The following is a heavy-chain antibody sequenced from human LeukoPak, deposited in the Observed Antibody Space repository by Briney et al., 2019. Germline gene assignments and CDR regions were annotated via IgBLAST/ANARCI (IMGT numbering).Heavy chain of an antibody. CDR1: GFTFSDYY. Sequence: PGGSLRLYCAASGFTFSDYYMRWIRQAPGKGLEWVSYISSSGSTIYYADSVKGRFTISRDNAKNSLYLQMNSLRAEDTAVYYCARDYYDSSGYYYGLDYWGQGTLVTVSS. J-gene: IGHJ4*02. CDR2: ISSSGSTI. CDR3: ARDYYDSSGYYYGLDY. V-gene: IGHV3-11*01. D-gene: IGHD3-22*01.